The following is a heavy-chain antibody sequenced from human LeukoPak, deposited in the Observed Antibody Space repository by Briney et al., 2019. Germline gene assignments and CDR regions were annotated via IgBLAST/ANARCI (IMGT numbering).Heavy chain of an antibody. CDR3: TRFDDAFDI. CDR2: MKSKADNYAT. V-gene: IGHV3-73*01. J-gene: IGHJ3*02. CDR1: GFTFTASN. Sequence: GGSLKLSCAGSGFTFTASNIHWVRQASGKGLEWVGRMKSKADNYATAYAASVTGRFTISRDGSTNTAYLQMNSLKIEDTAVYYCTRFDDAFDIWGQGTMVTVSS.